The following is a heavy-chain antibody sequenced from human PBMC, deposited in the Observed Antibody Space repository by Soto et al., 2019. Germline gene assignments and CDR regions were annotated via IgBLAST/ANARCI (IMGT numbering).Heavy chain of an antibody. CDR1: GGTFSSYA. D-gene: IGHD6-13*01. J-gene: IGHJ2*01. CDR2: IIPIFGTA. CDR3: ARSIAAAGYWYFDL. Sequence: QVQLVQSGAEVKKPGSSVKVSCKASGGTFSSYAISWVRQAPGQGLEWMGGIIPIFGTANYAQKLQGRVTITADESTSTAYMELSSLRSEDTVVYYCARSIAAAGYWYFDLWGRGTLVTVSS. V-gene: IGHV1-69*01.